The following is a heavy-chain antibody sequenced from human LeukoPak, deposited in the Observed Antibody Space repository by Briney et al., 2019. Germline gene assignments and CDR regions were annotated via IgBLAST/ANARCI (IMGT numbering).Heavy chain of an antibody. CDR1: GDTFISYS. J-gene: IGHJ4*02. D-gene: IGHD3-10*02. Sequence: SVKVSCKASGDTFISYSINWVRQAPGQGLEWMGRTIPILDISNFAQKFQGRLTITADKSTSTAYMELSSLRSEDTAVYYCAAVRGITRYDYWGQGTLVTVSS. CDR2: TIPILDIS. CDR3: AAVRGITRYDY. V-gene: IGHV1-69*02.